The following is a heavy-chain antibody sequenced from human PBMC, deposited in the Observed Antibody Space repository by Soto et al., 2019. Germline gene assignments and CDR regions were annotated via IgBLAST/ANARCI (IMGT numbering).Heavy chain of an antibody. J-gene: IGHJ3*02. D-gene: IGHD7-27*01. V-gene: IGHV4-59*01. CDR2: IYYSGST. CDR3: AGGTGEVGAFDI. Sequence: SETLSLTCTVSGGSISSYYWSWIRQPPGKGLEWIGYIYYSGSTNYNPSLKSRVTISVDTSKNQFSLKLSSVTAADTAVYYCAGGTGEVGAFDIWGQGTMVTVSS. CDR1: GGSISSYY.